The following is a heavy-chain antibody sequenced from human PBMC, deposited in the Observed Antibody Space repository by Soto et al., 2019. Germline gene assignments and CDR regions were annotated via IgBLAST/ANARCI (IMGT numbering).Heavy chain of an antibody. CDR1: GGSISSSSYY. V-gene: IGHV4-39*01. Sequence: QLQLQESGPGLVKPSETLSLTCTVSGGSISSSSYYWGWIRQPPGKGLEWIGSIYYSGSTYYNPSLKSRLTISVDTSKHQFSLKLSSVTAADTAVYYCARHTPAISISDLWGQGTLVTVSS. D-gene: IGHD2-15*01. CDR2: IYYSGST. J-gene: IGHJ4*02. CDR3: ARHTPAISISDL.